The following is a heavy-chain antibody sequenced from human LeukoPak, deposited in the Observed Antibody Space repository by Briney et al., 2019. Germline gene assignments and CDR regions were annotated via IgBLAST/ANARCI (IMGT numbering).Heavy chain of an antibody. CDR2: INPNSGGT. D-gene: IGHD2-21*02. V-gene: IGHV1-2*06. Sequence: ASVKVSCEASGYTFTGYYMHWVRQAPGQGLEWMGRINPNSGGTNYAQKFQGRVTMTRDTSISTAYMELSSLRSDDTAVYYCARKIDCGGDCWVFDYWGQGTLVTVSS. CDR3: ARKIDCGGDCWVFDY. J-gene: IGHJ4*02. CDR1: GYTFTGYY.